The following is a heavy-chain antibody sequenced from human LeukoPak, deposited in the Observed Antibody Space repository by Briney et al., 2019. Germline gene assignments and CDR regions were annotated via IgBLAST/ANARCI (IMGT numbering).Heavy chain of an antibody. J-gene: IGHJ2*01. CDR2: IRSKAYGGTT. CDR1: GFTFGDYD. V-gene: IGHV3-49*04. D-gene: IGHD1-26*01. CDR3: TTDIGVGATLEHWYFDL. Sequence: GGSLRLSCTASGFTFGDYDLSWVRQAPGKGLEWVGFIRSKAYGGTTDYAASVKGRFTISRDDSKSIAYLQMNSLKTEDTAVYYCTTDIGVGATLEHWYFDLWGRGTLVTVSS.